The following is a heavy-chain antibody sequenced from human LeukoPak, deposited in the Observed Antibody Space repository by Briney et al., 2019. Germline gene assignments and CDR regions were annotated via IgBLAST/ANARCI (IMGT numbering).Heavy chain of an antibody. V-gene: IGHV4-59*08. Sequence: SETLSLTCTVSGGSISRYYWSWVRQPPGKGLEWIGYIYYNGNTNYNPSLKSRVTISVDTSKNQFSLKLSSVTAADTAVYYSARHGPDSSGYILDYWGQGTLVTVSS. CDR3: ARHGPDSSGYILDY. D-gene: IGHD3-22*01. J-gene: IGHJ4*02. CDR1: GGSISRYY. CDR2: IYYNGNT.